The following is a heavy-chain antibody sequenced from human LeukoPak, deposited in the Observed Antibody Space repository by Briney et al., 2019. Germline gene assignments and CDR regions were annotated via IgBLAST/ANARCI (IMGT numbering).Heavy chain of an antibody. CDR2: ILWDDDT. D-gene: IGHD5-12*01. CDR3: AHRVDLSYFDS. Sequence: ESGPPLVKPTQTLTLTCSFSGFSLSASGVAVAWIRQPPGKALEWLTIILWDDDTRYSPSLRSRLTVTKDTSKNHVVLTMTNMDPVDTATYFCAHRVDLSYFDSWGPGILVTVSS. CDR1: GFSLSASGVA. J-gene: IGHJ4*02. V-gene: IGHV2-5*02.